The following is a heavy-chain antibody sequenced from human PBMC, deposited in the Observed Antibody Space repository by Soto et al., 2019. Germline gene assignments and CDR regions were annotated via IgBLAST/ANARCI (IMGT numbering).Heavy chain of an antibody. D-gene: IGHD3-10*01. CDR3: ARDTRGGYSLHDACDI. J-gene: IGHJ3*02. CDR1: GGTFSSYA. V-gene: IGHV1-69*01. Sequence: QVQLVQSGAEVKKPGSSVKVSCKASGGTFSSYAISWVRQAPGQGLEWMGGIIPIFGTANYAQKFQGRVTITADESTSTAHMELSSLRSEDTAMYYFARDTRGGYSLHDACDIWGQGTMVVFSS. CDR2: IIPIFGTA.